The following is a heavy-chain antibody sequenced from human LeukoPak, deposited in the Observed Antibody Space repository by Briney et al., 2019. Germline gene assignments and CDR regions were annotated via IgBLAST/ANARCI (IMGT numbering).Heavy chain of an antibody. D-gene: IGHD6-13*01. V-gene: IGHV4-59*01. CDR1: GSSISTYY. CDR2: IFDGGST. CDR3: ARGYGNRQRLVGY. Sequence: PSETLSLTCIVSGSSISTYYWSWFRQPPGKGLEWIGFIFDGGSTNHNPSLQSRISVSVDTSKSQFSLNLTSVTAADTAVYYCARGYGNRQRLVGYWGQGTLVTVSS. J-gene: IGHJ4*02.